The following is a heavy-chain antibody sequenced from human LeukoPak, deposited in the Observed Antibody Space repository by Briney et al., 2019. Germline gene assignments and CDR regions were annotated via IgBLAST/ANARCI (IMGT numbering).Heavy chain of an antibody. J-gene: IGHJ6*03. CDR3: ARGGPPGYYYDYYMDV. V-gene: IGHV4-59*07. CDR1: GGPITVYH. Sequence: SDTLSLTCSVSGGPITVYHWIWIRQTPGKGLEWIGYIYYSGSTNFNPSLKSRVTISVDTSKNQFSLKMSSVTAADTAVYFCARGGPPGYYYDYYMDVWGKGTTVTISS. CDR2: IYYSGST.